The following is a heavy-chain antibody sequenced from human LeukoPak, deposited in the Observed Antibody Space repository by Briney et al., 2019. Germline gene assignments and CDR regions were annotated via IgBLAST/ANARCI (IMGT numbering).Heavy chain of an antibody. CDR2: ISPDGTTS. CDR3: ARGQWGLDY. J-gene: IGHJ4*02. CDR1: GFTFSDHY. D-gene: IGHD1-26*01. Sequence: GGSMRLSCAAAGFTFSDHYMTWIRQAPGKALEWVSYISPDGTTSYYADSLKGRFTVSRDNAKNSLYLQMNSLSAEDTAVYFCARGQWGLDYWGQGALVTVSS. V-gene: IGHV3-11*01.